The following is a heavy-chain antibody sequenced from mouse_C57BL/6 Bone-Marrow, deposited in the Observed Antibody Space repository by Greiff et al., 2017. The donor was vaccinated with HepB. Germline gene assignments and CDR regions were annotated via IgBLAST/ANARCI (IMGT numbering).Heavy chain of an antibody. Sequence: QVQLQQPGAELVKPGASVKLSCKASGYTFTSYWMQWVKQRPGQGLEWIGEIDPSDSYTNYNQKFKGKATLTVDTSSSTAYMQLSSLTSEDSAVYYCARKLGWYWGQGTTLTVSS. V-gene: IGHV1-50*01. CDR3: ARKLGWY. J-gene: IGHJ2*01. CDR1: GYTFTSYW. CDR2: IDPSDSYT. D-gene: IGHD4-1*01.